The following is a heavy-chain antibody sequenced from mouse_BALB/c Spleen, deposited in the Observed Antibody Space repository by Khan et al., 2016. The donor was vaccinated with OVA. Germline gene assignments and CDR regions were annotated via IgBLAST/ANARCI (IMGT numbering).Heavy chain of an antibody. J-gene: IGHJ4*01. V-gene: IGHV2-3*01. CDR3: AKFTPDYYSMDY. D-gene: IGHD1-1*01. Sequence: QVQLKESGPGLVAPSQSLSITCSVSGFPLTSYGVNWVRQPPGKGLEWLGVIWGDGGTNYHSTLRSRLIISKDNSKRQVFLTLNSLQTDDTATYYCAKFTPDYYSMDYWGQGTSVTVSS. CDR1: GFPLTSYG. CDR2: IWGDGGT.